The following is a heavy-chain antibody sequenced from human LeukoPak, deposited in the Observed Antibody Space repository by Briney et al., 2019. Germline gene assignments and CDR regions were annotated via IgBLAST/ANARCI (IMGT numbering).Heavy chain of an antibody. CDR3: ARGLSYYGSGSYYPLAAFDI. Sequence: PSETLSLTCTVSGGSISSYYWSWIRQPPGKGLEWIGYIYYSGSTNYNPSLKSRVTISVDTSKNQFSPKLSSVTAADTAVYYCARGLSYYGSGSYYPLAAFDIWGQGTMVTVSS. CDR1: GGSISSYY. CDR2: IYYSGST. D-gene: IGHD3-10*01. V-gene: IGHV4-59*01. J-gene: IGHJ3*02.